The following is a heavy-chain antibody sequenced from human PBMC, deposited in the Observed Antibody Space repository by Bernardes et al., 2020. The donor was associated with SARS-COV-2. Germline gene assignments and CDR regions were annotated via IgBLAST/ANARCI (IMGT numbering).Heavy chain of an antibody. V-gene: IGHV3-23*01. D-gene: IGHD6-13*01. CDR1: GFTFTNYA. Sequence: GGSLRLSCAASGFTFTNYAMSWVRQAPGKGLEWVSTITGSGTSTYYADSVKGRFTISRDYSKTTLFLQINSLRVEDTAVYYCAKGTYTSSWYPPDAFDIWGQGTKVTV. CDR2: ITGSGTST. CDR3: AKGTYTSSWYPPDAFDI. J-gene: IGHJ3*02.